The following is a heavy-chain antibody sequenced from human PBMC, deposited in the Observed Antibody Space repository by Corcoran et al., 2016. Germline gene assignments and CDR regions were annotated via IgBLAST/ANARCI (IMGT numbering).Heavy chain of an antibody. CDR3: AIEYSGNSHRDY. Sequence: QVQMEQSGAEVKNPGASAKVSCRTSRYTFTSYHIHWVRQAPGQGLEWMGIIRSSGGGTTFAQKFQGRVTMARDASTNTVYMELRSLRSEDTAMYYCAIEYSGNSHRDYWGQGTLVTVSS. J-gene: IGHJ4*02. D-gene: IGHD1-26*01. CDR2: IRSSGGGT. V-gene: IGHV1-46*03. CDR1: RYTFTSYH.